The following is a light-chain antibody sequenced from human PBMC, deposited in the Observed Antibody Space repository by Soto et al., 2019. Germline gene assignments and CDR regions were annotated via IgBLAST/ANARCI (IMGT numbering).Light chain of an antibody. V-gene: IGKV3-15*01. CDR2: GAS. CDR3: QHYNNWPFT. Sequence: PGERATLSCRASQSVSSNLAWYKQKPGQPPSLLIYGASARATGIPARFSGSGSGTEFTLTISSLQSEDFAVYYCQHYNNWPFTLGQWTKLEIK. J-gene: IGKJ2*01. CDR1: QSVSSN.